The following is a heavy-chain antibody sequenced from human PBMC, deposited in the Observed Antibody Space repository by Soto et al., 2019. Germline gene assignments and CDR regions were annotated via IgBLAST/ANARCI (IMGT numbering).Heavy chain of an antibody. V-gene: IGHV3-21*01. CDR1: GFTFSSYS. Sequence: VQLVESGGGLVKPGGSLRLSCAASGFTFSSYSMNWVRQAPGKGLEWVSSISSSSSYIYYADSVKGRFTISRDNAKNSLYLQMNSLRAEDTAVYYCARANLHYYDSSGYQDTFDYWGQGTLVTVSS. CDR2: ISSSSSYI. CDR3: ARANLHYYDSSGYQDTFDY. D-gene: IGHD3-22*01. J-gene: IGHJ4*02.